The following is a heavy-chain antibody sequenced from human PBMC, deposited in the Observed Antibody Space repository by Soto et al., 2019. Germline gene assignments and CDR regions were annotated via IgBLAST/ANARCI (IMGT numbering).Heavy chain of an antibody. CDR2: IYYSGST. CDR3: ARHYLMTKVTTFSFDY. Sequence: SETLSLTCTVSGGSISSSSYYWGWIRRPPGKGLEWIGSIYYSGSTYYNPSLKSRVTISVDTSKNQFSLKLSSVTAADTAVYYCARHYLMTKVTTFSFDYWGQGTLVTLSS. D-gene: IGHD4-17*01. V-gene: IGHV4-39*01. J-gene: IGHJ4*02. CDR1: GGSISSSSYY.